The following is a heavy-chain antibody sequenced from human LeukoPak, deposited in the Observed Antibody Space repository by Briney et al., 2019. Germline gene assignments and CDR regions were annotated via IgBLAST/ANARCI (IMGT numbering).Heavy chain of an antibody. V-gene: IGHV3-9*01. J-gene: IGHJ4*02. Sequence: PGGSLRLSCAASGFPFDDYAMHWVRQTPGKGLEWVSGISWNSGSISYVNSVKGRFAISRDNAKNSLYLQMNSLRAEDTAVYYCARDILTGYYLFDYWGQGTLVTVSS. CDR3: ARDILTGYYLFDY. D-gene: IGHD3-9*01. CDR1: GFPFDDYA. CDR2: ISWNSGSI.